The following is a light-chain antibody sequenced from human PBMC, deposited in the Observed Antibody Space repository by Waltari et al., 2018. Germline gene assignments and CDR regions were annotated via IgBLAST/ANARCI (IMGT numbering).Light chain of an antibody. CDR1: QSLLHSDGKTY. CDR3: MQSIQPLT. J-gene: IGKJ3*01. V-gene: IGKV2D-29*02. Sequence: DIVMTQTPLSLSVTPGQPASISCKSSQSLLHSDGKTYLYWYLQKAGQSPQPLIYEASNRFSGVPDRFSGSGSGTDFTLKISRVEAEDVGVYYCMQSIQPLTFGPGTKVDIK. CDR2: EAS.